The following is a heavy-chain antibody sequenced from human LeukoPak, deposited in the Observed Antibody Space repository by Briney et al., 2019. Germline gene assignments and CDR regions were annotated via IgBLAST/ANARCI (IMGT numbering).Heavy chain of an antibody. CDR1: GGTFNNYG. J-gene: IGHJ6*03. CDR2: IILIFGTS. D-gene: IGHD2-2*01. V-gene: IGHV1-69*06. Sequence: AASVKVSCKASGGTFNNYGISWVRQAPGQGLEWMGRIILIFGTSNYAQKFQGRVTITADKSTGTAYMEVRSLRSEDTAMFYCARVVPVAMTEYYHDYMDVWGKGTTVTVSS. CDR3: ARVVPVAMTEYYHDYMDV.